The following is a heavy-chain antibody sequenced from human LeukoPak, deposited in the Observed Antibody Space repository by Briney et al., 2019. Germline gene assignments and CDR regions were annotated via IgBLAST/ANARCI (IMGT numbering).Heavy chain of an antibody. Sequence: GGSLRLTCAASGFTFSSYSMNWVRQAPGKGLGWVANIKQDETEKFYVDSVVGRFTISRDNGKNFLYLQMNSLRAEDTAVYYCAKSGGFFDTWGQGTLVTVSS. CDR3: AKSGGFFDT. J-gene: IGHJ5*02. CDR2: IKQDETEK. V-gene: IGHV3-7*02. D-gene: IGHD1-26*01. CDR1: GFTFSSYS.